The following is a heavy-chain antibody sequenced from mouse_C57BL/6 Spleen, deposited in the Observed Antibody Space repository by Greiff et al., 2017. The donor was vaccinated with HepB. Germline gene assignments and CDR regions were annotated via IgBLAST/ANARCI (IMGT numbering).Heavy chain of an antibody. CDR1: GYAFSSSW. V-gene: IGHV1-82*01. D-gene: IGHD1-1*01. J-gene: IGHJ2*01. Sequence: VKLQQSGPELVKPGASVKISCKASGYAFSSSWMNWVKQRPGKGLEWIGRIYPGDGDTNYNGKFKGKATLTADKSSSTAYMQLSSLTSEDSAVYFCAREGYYGRGTFDYWGQGTTLTVSS. CDR2: IYPGDGDT. CDR3: AREGYYGRGTFDY.